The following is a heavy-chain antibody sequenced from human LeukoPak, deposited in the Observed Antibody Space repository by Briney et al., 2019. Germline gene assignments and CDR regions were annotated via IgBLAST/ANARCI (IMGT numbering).Heavy chain of an antibody. CDR1: GGSISSSSYY. V-gene: IGHV4-39*01. Sequence: SETLSLTCTVSGGSISSSSYYWGWIRQPPGKGPEWIGSIYYSGSTYYNPSLKSRVTISVDTSKNQFSLKLSSVTAADTAVYYCASLGVVPAAGYYYYYGMDVWGQGTTVTVSS. J-gene: IGHJ6*02. CDR3: ASLGVVPAAGYYYYYGMDV. D-gene: IGHD2-2*01. CDR2: IYYSGST.